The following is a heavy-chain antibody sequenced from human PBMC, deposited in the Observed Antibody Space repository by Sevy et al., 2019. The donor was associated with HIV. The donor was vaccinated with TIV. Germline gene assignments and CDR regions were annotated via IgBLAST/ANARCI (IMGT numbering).Heavy chain of an antibody. CDR1: GGSIGSYY. V-gene: IGHV4-59*01. Sequence: SETQSLTCAVSGGSIGSYYWSWIRQPPGKGLEWIGNINYSGTNNNPSLKSRVSMSIDTSKNQFSLKLSSVTAADTAVYYCAREGGHCGGECYYLWGQGTLVTVSS. CDR2: INYSGT. CDR3: AREGGHCGGECYYL. D-gene: IGHD2-21*01. J-gene: IGHJ4*02.